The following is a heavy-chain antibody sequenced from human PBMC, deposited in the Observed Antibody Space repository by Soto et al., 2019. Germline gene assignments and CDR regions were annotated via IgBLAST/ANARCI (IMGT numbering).Heavy chain of an antibody. CDR3: ARTTYYDGSRFDP. Sequence: PSETLSLTCTVSGGSISSGGYYWSWIRQHPGKGLEWIGYIYHSGDTYYNPSLKSRVTISVDTSKNQFSLKLSTVTAADTAVYYCARTTYYDGSRFDPWGQGTLVTVSS. CDR2: IYHSGDT. V-gene: IGHV4-31*03. CDR1: GGSISSGGYY. D-gene: IGHD3-10*01. J-gene: IGHJ5*02.